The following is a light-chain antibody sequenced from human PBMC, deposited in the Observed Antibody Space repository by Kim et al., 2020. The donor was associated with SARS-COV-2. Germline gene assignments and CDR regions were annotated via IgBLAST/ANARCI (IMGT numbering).Light chain of an antibody. J-gene: IGKJ1*01. CDR3: QQHNTFSST. CDR1: QNIYNY. CDR2: KAS. V-gene: IGKV1-5*03. Sequence: ASVGDRVTLTCRASQNIYNYLAWYQQKPGNAPKLLISKASSLESGVPSRFSGSGSGTEFTLTISSLQPDDFATYYCQQHNTFSSTFGQGTKVDIK.